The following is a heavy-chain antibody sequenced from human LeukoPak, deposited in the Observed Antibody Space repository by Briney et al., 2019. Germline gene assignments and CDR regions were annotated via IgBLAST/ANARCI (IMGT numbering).Heavy chain of an antibody. CDR1: GYTFTGYY. Sequence: ASVMVSCKASGYTFTGYYMHWVRQAPGQGLEWMGWINPNSGGTNYAQKFQGWVTMTRDTSISTAYMELSRLRSDGTAVYYCARAPGIAVAGPSYGPISPYYYYGMDVWGQGTTVTVSS. J-gene: IGHJ6*02. CDR2: INPNSGGT. V-gene: IGHV1-2*04. D-gene: IGHD6-19*01. CDR3: ARAPGIAVAGPSYGPISPYYYYGMDV.